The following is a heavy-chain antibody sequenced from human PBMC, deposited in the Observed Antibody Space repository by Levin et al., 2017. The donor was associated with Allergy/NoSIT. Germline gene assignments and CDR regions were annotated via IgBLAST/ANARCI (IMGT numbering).Heavy chain of an antibody. J-gene: IGHJ4*02. D-gene: IGHD3-3*01. CDR2: ISSTGSTI. CDR3: ARQLGNFWSGYNYFDY. CDR1: GFTFSSYE. Sequence: SCAASGFTFSSYEMNWVRLAPGKGLEWVSYISSTGSTIYSADSVKGRFTISRDNAKNSLYLHMNSLRAEDTAVYYYARQLGNFWSGYNYFDYWGQGTLVTVSS. V-gene: IGHV3-48*03.